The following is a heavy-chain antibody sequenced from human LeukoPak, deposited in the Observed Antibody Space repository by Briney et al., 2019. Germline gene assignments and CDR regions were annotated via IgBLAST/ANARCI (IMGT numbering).Heavy chain of an antibody. CDR1: GFTVSSNY. CDR3: AREYDILTGFDY. D-gene: IGHD3-9*01. V-gene: IGHV3-53*01. CDR2: IYSGGST. J-gene: IGHJ4*02. Sequence: PGGSLRLSCAASGFTVSSNYMSWVRQAPGKGLEWVSVIYSGGSTYYADSVKGRFTISRDNSKNTLYLQMNSLRAEDTAVYYCAREYDILTGFDYWGQGTLVTVSS.